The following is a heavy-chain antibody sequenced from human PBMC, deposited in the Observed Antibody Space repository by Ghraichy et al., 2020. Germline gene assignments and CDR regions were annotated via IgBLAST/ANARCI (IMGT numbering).Heavy chain of an antibody. CDR3: AGDGGSGSYGGYRYWFDP. D-gene: IGHD3-10*01. CDR1: GGTFSSYA. J-gene: IGHJ5*02. V-gene: IGHV1-69*13. CDR2: IIPIFGTA. Sequence: SVKVSCKASGGTFSSYAISWVRQAPGQGLEWMGGIIPIFGTANYAQKFQGRVTITADESTSTAYMELSSLRSEDTAVYYCAGDGGSGSYGGYRYWFDPWGQGTLVTVSS.